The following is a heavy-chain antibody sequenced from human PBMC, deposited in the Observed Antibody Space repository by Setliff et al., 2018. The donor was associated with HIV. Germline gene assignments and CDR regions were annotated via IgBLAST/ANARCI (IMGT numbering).Heavy chain of an antibody. CDR2: VSNGGDT. CDR1: GGSTNNYY. J-gene: IGHJ4*02. D-gene: IGHD3-3*01. CDR3: ARATYTTLFGVLMGGGLQY. V-gene: IGHV4-59*01. Sequence: PSETLSLTCAVSGGSTNNYYLTWIRQPPGKGLEWIGSVSNGGDTNYNPSLKSRVSQSLDTSKTQFSLKLTSVTAADTAVYYCARATYTTLFGVLMGGGLQYWGPGTLVTVSS.